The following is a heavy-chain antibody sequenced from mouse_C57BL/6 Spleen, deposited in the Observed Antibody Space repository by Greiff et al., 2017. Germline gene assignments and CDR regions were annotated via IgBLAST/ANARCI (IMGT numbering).Heavy chain of an antibody. Sequence: QVQLQQPGAELVMPGASVKLSCKASGYTFTSYWMHWVKQRPGQGLEWIGEIDPSDSYTNYNQKFKGKSTLTVDKSSSTAYMQLSSLTSEDSAVYYCARPQTAREFAYWGQGTLVTVSA. CDR1: GYTFTSYW. CDR2: IDPSDSYT. J-gene: IGHJ3*01. V-gene: IGHV1-69*01. D-gene: IGHD3-2*01. CDR3: ARPQTAREFAY.